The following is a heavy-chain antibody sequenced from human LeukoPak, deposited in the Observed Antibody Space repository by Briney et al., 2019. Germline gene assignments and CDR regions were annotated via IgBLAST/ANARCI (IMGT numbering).Heavy chain of an antibody. V-gene: IGHV4-59*01. CDR3: ARDNKDYYDSSGYYYGVYYYYMDV. CDR2: IYYSGST. Sequence: PSETLSLTCTVSGGSIGSYYWSWIRQPPGKGLEWIGYIYYSGSTNYNPSLKSRVTISVDTSKNQFSLKLSSVTAADTAVYYCARDNKDYYDSSGYYYGVYYYYMDVWGKGTTVTVSS. D-gene: IGHD3-22*01. CDR1: GGSIGSYY. J-gene: IGHJ6*03.